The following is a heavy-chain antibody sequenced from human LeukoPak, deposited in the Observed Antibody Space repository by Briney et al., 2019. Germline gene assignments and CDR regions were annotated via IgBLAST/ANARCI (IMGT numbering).Heavy chain of an antibody. CDR2: IWYDGSNK. CDR1: GFTFSSYG. CDR3: ARDTRRGAAGGDAFDI. V-gene: IGHV3-33*01. J-gene: IGHJ3*02. Sequence: PGGSLRLSCAASGFTFSSYGMHWVRQAPGKGLEWVAVIWYDGSNKYYADSVKGRFTISRDNSKNTLYLQMNSLRAEDTAVHYCARDTRRGAAGGDAFDIWGQGTMVTVSS. D-gene: IGHD1-26*01.